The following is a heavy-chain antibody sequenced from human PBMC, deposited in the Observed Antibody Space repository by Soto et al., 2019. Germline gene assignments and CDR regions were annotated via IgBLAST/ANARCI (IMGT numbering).Heavy chain of an antibody. Sequence: QVQLVQSGAEEKKPGASVKVSCKASGYTFTSYAMHWVRQAPGQRLEWMGWINSGNDNTKYSQKFQGRVTITRDTSVSTAYRELSSLRSEDTAVYYCARSEYSRGWTGYWGQGTLVTVSS. D-gene: IGHD6-19*01. CDR3: ARSEYSRGWTGY. CDR1: GYTFTSYA. J-gene: IGHJ4*02. V-gene: IGHV1-3*05. CDR2: INSGNDNT.